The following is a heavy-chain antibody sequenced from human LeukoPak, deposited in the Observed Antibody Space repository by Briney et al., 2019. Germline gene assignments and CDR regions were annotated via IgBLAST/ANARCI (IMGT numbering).Heavy chain of an antibody. Sequence: PGGSLRLSCEASGFTFGDYWMTWVRQAPGKGLEGVANIKQDGSENHYVDSVKGRFTISRDNAKNTLSLQMNSLRVEDTAMYFCAKDIQLSTWGLGTMVTVSS. CDR2: IKQDGSEN. CDR1: GFTFGDYW. J-gene: IGHJ3*01. V-gene: IGHV3-7*04. CDR3: AKDIQLST. D-gene: IGHD5-24*01.